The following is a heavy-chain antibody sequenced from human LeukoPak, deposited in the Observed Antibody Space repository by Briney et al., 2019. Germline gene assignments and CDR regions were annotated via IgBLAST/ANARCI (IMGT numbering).Heavy chain of an antibody. D-gene: IGHD1-26*01. CDR1: GGSISSDY. CDR3: ARSYRGGYSP. CDR2: IYYSGST. Sequence: SETLSLTCTVYGGSISSDYWSWIRQPPGRGLEWIGYIYYSGSTSYNPSLKSRVTISVDTSKNQVSLKVTSVTAADTAVYYCARSYRGGYSPWGQGTLVTVSA. V-gene: IGHV4-59*08. J-gene: IGHJ5*02.